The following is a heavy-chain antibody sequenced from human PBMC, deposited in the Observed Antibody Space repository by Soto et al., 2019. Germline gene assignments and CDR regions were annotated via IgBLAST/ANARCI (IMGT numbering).Heavy chain of an antibody. Sequence: LSLTCAASGFTFSSYWMSWVRQAPGKGLEWVANIKQDGSEKYYVDSVKGRFTISRDNAKNSLYLQMNSLRAEDTAVYYCARGRTVTDAFDIWGQGTMVTVSS. CDR3: ARGRTVTDAFDI. J-gene: IGHJ3*02. CDR2: IKQDGSEK. D-gene: IGHD4-17*01. CDR1: GFTFSSYW. V-gene: IGHV3-7*01.